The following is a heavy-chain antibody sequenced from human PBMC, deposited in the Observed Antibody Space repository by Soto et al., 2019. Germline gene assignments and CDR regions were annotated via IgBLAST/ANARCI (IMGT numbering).Heavy chain of an antibody. J-gene: IGHJ6*02. CDR3: AKLDEGGLQYAYYATDV. Sequence: PGGSLRLSCVASGFTFSNYGMHYVRQAPGKGLDRVAVISYDGSNKYYADSVSGRVTISRDNSKNTLCLQMNSLRTEDTPLYWCAKLDEGGLQYAYYATDVWGQGTTVTVSS. D-gene: IGHD2-15*01. CDR1: GFTFSNYG. V-gene: IGHV3-30*18. CDR2: ISYDGSNK.